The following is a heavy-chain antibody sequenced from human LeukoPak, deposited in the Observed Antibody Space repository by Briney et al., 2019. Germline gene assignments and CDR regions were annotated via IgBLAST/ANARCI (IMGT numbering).Heavy chain of an antibody. CDR2: INHSGST. V-gene: IGHV4-34*01. CDR1: GGSFSGYY. CDR3: ARSRYGSGSYWVY. J-gene: IGHJ4*02. D-gene: IGHD3-10*01. Sequence: SETLSLTCAVYGGSFSGYYWSWIRQPPGKGLEWIGEINHSGSTNYNPSLKSRVTISVDTSKNQFSLKLSSVTAADTAVYYCARSRYGSGSYWVYWGQGTLVTVSS.